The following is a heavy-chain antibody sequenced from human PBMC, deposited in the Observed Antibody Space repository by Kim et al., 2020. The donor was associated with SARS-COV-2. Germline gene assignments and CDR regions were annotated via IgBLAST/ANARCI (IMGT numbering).Heavy chain of an antibody. V-gene: IGHV4-39*01. D-gene: IGHD6-19*01. Sequence: SETLSLTCTVSGGSISSSSYYWGWIRQPPGKGLEWIGSIYYSGSTYYNPSLKSRVTISVDTSKNQFSLKLSSVTAADTAVYYCARQFIAVANGWFDPWGQGTLVTVSS. CDR1: GGSISSSSYY. CDR2: IYYSGST. J-gene: IGHJ5*02. CDR3: ARQFIAVANGWFDP.